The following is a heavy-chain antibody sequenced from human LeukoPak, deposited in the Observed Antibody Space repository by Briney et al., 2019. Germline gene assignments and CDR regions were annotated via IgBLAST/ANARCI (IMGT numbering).Heavy chain of an antibody. CDR2: IYYSGST. CDR3: ARVPAPFVVVPAATRHYYYGMDV. J-gene: IGHJ6*02. Sequence: SETLSLTCTVSGGSVSSGSYYWSWIRQPPGKGLEWIGYIYYSGSTNYNPSLKSRVTISVDTSKNQFSLKLSSVTAADTAVYYCARVPAPFVVVPAATRHYYYGMDVWGQGTTVTVSS. CDR1: GGSVSSGSYY. D-gene: IGHD2-2*01. V-gene: IGHV4-61*01.